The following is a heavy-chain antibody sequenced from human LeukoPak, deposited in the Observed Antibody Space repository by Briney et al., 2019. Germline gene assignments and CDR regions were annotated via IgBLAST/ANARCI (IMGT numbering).Heavy chain of an antibody. CDR1: GGSISSSSYY. CDR3: ARHEPRGYYDSSGPSGAFDI. CDR2: IYYSGST. D-gene: IGHD3-22*01. V-gene: IGHV4-39*01. J-gene: IGHJ3*02. Sequence: PSETLSLTCTVSGGSISSSSYYWGWIRQPPGKGLEWIGSIYYSGSTYYNPSLKSRVTISVDTSKNQFSLKLSSVTAADTAVYYCARHEPRGYYDSSGPSGAFDIWGQGTVVTVSS.